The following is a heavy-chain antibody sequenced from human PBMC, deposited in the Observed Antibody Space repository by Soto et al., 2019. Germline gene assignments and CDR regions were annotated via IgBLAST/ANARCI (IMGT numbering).Heavy chain of an antibody. CDR3: VKDKGAAAGFDY. CDR2: ISYEGSEK. Sequence: QVHLVESGGGVVQPGRSLRLSCAASGFTFSNNGMHWVRQAPGKGLKWMGVISYEGSEKYYAGSVKGRFTISRDNSKNTLYLQKDTLRAEDTAIYYCVKDKGAAAGFDYWGQGILVTVSS. D-gene: IGHD6-13*01. V-gene: IGHV3-30*18. J-gene: IGHJ4*02. CDR1: GFTFSNNG.